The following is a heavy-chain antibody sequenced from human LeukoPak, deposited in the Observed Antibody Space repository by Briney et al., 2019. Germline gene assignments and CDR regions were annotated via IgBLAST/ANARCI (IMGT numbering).Heavy chain of an antibody. D-gene: IGHD3-10*01. CDR3: ARQGVVRGVIYNWFDP. Sequence: PSETLSLTCTVSGGSISSGGYYWSWIRQHPGKGLEWIGYIYYSGSTYYNPSLKSRVTISVDTSKNQFSLKLSPVTAADTAVYYCARQGVVRGVIYNWFDPWGQGTLVTVSS. J-gene: IGHJ5*02. V-gene: IGHV4-31*03. CDR2: IYYSGST. CDR1: GGSISSGGYY.